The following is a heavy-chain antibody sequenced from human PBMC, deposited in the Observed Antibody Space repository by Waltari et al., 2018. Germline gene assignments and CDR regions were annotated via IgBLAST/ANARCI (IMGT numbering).Heavy chain of an antibody. CDR3: AKGAYGSGSFYDYYFDY. V-gene: IGHV3-23*01. CDR2: ISGSGGST. Sequence: EVQLLESGGGLVQPGGSLRLSCAASGFTFSSYAMSWVRQAPGKGLEWVSAISGSGGSTYYADSVKGRFTISRDNSKNTLYLQMNSLRAEDTAVYYCAKGAYGSGSFYDYYFDYWGQGTLVTVSS. J-gene: IGHJ4*02. D-gene: IGHD3-10*01. CDR1: GFTFSSYA.